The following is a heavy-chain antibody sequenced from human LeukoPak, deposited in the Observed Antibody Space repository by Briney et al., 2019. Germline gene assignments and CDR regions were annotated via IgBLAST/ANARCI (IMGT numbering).Heavy chain of an antibody. Sequence: GSSVKVSCKASGGTFSSYAISWVRQAPGQGLEWMGRIIPIFGTANYAQKFQGRVTITADESTSTAYMELSSLRSEDTAVYYCARDGKEYQPLSDYFDYWGQGTLVTVSS. D-gene: IGHD2-2*01. V-gene: IGHV1-69*15. CDR3: ARDGKEYQPLSDYFDY. J-gene: IGHJ4*02. CDR1: GGTFSSYA. CDR2: IIPIFGTA.